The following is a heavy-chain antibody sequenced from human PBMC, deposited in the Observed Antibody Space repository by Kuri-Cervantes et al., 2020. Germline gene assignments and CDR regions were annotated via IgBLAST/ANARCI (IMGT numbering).Heavy chain of an antibody. J-gene: IGHJ5*02. Sequence: SVKVSCKASGGIFSSYGISWVRQAPGQGLEWMGGIIPILGTANYAQKFQGRVTITADESTSTAYMELSSLRSEDTAVYYCARGRITMVQDQYWFDPWGQGTLVTVSS. V-gene: IGHV1-69*13. CDR1: GGIFSSYG. CDR2: IIPILGTA. CDR3: ARGRITMVQDQYWFDP. D-gene: IGHD3-10*01.